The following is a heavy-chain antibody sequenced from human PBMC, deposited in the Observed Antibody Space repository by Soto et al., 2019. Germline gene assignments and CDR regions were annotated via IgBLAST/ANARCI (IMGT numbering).Heavy chain of an antibody. CDR2: INPNSGGT. D-gene: IGHD3-22*01. J-gene: IGHJ3*02. CDR1: GYTFTGYY. V-gene: IGHV1-2*04. Sequence: GDSGKVSCKASGYTFTGYYMHWVRQAPGQGLEWMGWINPNSGGTNYAQKFQGWVTMTRDTSISTAYMELSRLRSDDTAVYYCARDHYFVTYYYDSSPTPSFSFDIWGQGTMVTVSS. CDR3: ARDHYFVTYYYDSSPTPSFSFDI.